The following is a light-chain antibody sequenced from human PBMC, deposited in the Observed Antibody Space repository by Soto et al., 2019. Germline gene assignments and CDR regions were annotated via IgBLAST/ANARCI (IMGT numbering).Light chain of an antibody. J-gene: IGLJ2*01. CDR1: KLGDKY. Sequence: SSELTQPPSVSVSPGQTASITCSGAKLGDKYACWYQQKPGQSPVLVIYQDSKRPSGIPERFSGSNSGSTVTLTISGTQAMDEADYYCQAWDSSTVVFGGGTQLTVL. V-gene: IGLV3-1*01. CDR3: QAWDSSTVV. CDR2: QDS.